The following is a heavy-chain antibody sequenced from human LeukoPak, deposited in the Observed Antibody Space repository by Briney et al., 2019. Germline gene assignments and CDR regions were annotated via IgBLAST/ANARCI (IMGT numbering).Heavy chain of an antibody. J-gene: IGHJ3*02. V-gene: IGHV3-23*01. Sequence: AGSLSLSCAASGFTFSSYAMSWVPQAPGKGLEWVSAISGSGASKYYADSVKGRFTISRDTSKKTLYLQMNSLRAEDTAVYYCAKELPVPLYDAFDIWGQGTMVTVSS. CDR3: AKELPVPLYDAFDI. CDR2: ISGSGASK. D-gene: IGHD5-18*01. CDR1: GFTFSSYA.